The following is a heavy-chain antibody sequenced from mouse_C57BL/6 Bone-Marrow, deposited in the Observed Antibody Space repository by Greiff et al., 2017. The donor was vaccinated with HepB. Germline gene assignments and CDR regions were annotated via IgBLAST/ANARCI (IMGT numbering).Heavy chain of an antibody. D-gene: IGHD2-5*01. V-gene: IGHV5-2*01. Sequence: EVKLVESGGGLVQPGESLKLSCESNEYEFPSHDMSWVRKTPEKRLELVAAINSEGGSTYYPDTMERRFIISRDNTKKTLYLQMSSLRSEDTALYYCASYYSNRDYFDYWGQGTTLTVSS. CDR1: EYEFPSHD. J-gene: IGHJ2*01. CDR3: ASYYSNRDYFDY. CDR2: INSEGGST.